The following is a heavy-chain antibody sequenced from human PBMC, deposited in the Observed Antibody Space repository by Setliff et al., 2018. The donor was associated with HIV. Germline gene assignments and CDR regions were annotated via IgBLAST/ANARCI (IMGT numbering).Heavy chain of an antibody. CDR2: IYGSGST. V-gene: IGHV4-61*02. CDR3: ARVVPEVVYGAYWFDP. J-gene: IGHJ5*02. Sequence: PSETLSLTCAVSGGSISSNTYYWSWIRQPAGKGLEWIGRIYGSGSTNYNPSLESRVTMSVDTSKNQVSLKLNSVTAADAAVYYCARVVPEVVYGAYWFDPWGQGTLVTVSS. D-gene: IGHD4-17*01. CDR1: GGSISSNTYY.